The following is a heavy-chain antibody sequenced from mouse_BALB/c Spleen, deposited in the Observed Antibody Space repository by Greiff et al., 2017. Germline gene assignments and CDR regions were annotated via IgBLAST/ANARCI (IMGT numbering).Heavy chain of an antibody. V-gene: IGHV5-12-2*01. D-gene: IGHD2-4*01. J-gene: IGHJ3*01. Sequence: EVQVVESGGGLVQPGGSLKLSCAASGFTFSSYTMSWVRQTPGKRLEWVAYISNGGGSTYYPDTVKGRFTISRDKAKNTLYLQMNSLKSEDTAMYYCASSSTMITTPFAYWGQGTLVTVSA. CDR3: ASSSTMITTPFAY. CDR2: ISNGGGST. CDR1: GFTFSSYT.